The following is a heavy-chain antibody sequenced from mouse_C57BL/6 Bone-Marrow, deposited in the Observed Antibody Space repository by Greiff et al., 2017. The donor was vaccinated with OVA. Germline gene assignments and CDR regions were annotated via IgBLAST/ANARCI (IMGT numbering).Heavy chain of an antibody. CDR1: GYSFTDYN. CDR2: INPHYGTT. V-gene: IGHV1-39*01. Sequence: VQLQQSGPELVKPGASVKISCKASGYSFTDYNMNWVKQSNGKSLEWIGVINPHYGTTSYNQTFKGKATLTVDQSSSTAYMQLNSLTSEDSAVYYCAFYYGSSYRYFDVWGTGTTVTVSS. CDR3: AFYYGSSYRYFDV. J-gene: IGHJ1*03. D-gene: IGHD1-1*01.